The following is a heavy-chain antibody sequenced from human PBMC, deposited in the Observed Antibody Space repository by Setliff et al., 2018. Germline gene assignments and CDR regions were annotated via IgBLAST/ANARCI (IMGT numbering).Heavy chain of an antibody. V-gene: IGHV3-73*01. CDR3: TFARDGYDVFDI. CDR1: GFTFSGSA. J-gene: IGHJ3*02. D-gene: IGHD5-18*01. Sequence: GGSLRLSCAASGFTFSGSAVYWVRQASGRGLEWVGRIRSKADNYATAYAASVRGRLTITRDDSKNTAYLQMNSLKTEDTAVYYCTFARDGYDVFDIWGQGTMVTVSS. CDR2: IRSKADNYAT.